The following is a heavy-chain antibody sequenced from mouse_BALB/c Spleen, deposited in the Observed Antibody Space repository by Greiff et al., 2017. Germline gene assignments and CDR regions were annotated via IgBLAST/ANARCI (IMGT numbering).Heavy chain of an antibody. D-gene: IGHD1-1*02. Sequence: EVQLVETGGGLVQPKGSLKLSCAASGFTFNTNAMNWVRQAPGKGLEWVARIRSKSNNYATYYADSVKDRFTISRDDSQSMLYLQMNNLKTEDTAMYYCVRDPIWGYAMDYWGQGTSVTVSS. V-gene: IGHV10S3*01. CDR1: GFTFNTNA. J-gene: IGHJ4*01. CDR2: IRSKSNNYAT. CDR3: VRDPIWGYAMDY.